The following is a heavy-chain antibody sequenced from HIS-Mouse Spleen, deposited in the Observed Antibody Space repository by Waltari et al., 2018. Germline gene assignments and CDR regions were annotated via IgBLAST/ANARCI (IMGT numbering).Heavy chain of an antibody. CDR2: IYYSGST. CDR1: GGSISSSSYY. Sequence: QLQLQESGPGLVKPSETLSLTCTVSGGSISSSSYYWGWIRQPPGKGLEWIGSIYYSGSTYYNPSLKSRVTISVDTSKNQFSLKLSSVTAADTAVYYCATVDTAMLDAFDIWGQGTMVTVSS. V-gene: IGHV4-39*07. CDR3: ATVDTAMLDAFDI. D-gene: IGHD5-18*01. J-gene: IGHJ3*02.